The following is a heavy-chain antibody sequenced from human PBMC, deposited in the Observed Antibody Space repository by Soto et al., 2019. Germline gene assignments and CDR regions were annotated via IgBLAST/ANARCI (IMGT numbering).Heavy chain of an antibody. CDR2: IYWDDDK. V-gene: IGHV2-5*02. J-gene: IGHJ4*02. CDR1: GFSLSTSGVG. Sequence: QITLKESGPTLVKPTQTLTLTCTFSGFSLSTSGVGVGWIRQPPGKALEWLALIYWDDDKRYSTSLKSRLTITKDTSKNQVVLTMTNMDPVDTATYYCARQGPYSYGYSFDYWGQGTLVTVSS. CDR3: ARQGPYSYGYSFDY. D-gene: IGHD5-18*01.